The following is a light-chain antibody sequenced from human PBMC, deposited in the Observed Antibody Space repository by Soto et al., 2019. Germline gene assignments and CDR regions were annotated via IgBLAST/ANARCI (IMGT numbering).Light chain of an antibody. CDR2: KVS. J-gene: IGKJ1*01. Sequence: EVVMTQYPLSLTVTLGQSASISCESSPRLVDSDGDPYLNWFNQRQGQSPRRXIYKVSNRDSGVPDRFSGSGSGTDFTLRISRVEAEDVGVYYCMQGTHWLPTFGQGTKVDIK. CDR3: MQGTHWLPT. CDR1: PRLVDSDGDPY. V-gene: IGKV2-30*01.